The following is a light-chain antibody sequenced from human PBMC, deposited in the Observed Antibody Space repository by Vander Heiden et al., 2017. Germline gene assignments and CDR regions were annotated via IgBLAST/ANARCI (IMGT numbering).Light chain of an antibody. Sequence: DIQMTQSPPSLSASLGDRVTITCRASERIDHYLNWYRQKPGKGPELLIYAASNLQSWVPSRFSGSGSGTDFTLTIARLRPEDFATYYCQQCDSAPYNFGQWTKLE. CDR3: QQCDSAPYN. CDR2: AAS. V-gene: IGKV1-39*01. J-gene: IGKJ2*01. CDR1: ERIDHY.